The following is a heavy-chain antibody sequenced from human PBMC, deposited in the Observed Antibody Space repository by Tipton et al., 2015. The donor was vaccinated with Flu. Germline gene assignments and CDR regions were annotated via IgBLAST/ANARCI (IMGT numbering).Heavy chain of an antibody. V-gene: IGHV4-34*01. CDR3: AMTVDALYYGMDV. CDR1: GGSFSGYY. J-gene: IGHJ6*02. Sequence: TLSLTCAVYGGSFSGYYWSWIRQPPGKGLEWIGEINHSGSTNYNPSLKSRVTISVDTSKNQFSLKLSSVTAADTAVYYCAMTVDALYYGMDVWGQGTTVTVSS. D-gene: IGHD2-8*01. CDR2: INHSGST.